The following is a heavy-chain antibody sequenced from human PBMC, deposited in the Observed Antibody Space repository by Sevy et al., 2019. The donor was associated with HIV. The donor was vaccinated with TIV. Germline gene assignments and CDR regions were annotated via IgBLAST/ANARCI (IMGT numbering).Heavy chain of an antibody. CDR3: AKGLRGSDYYYYGMDV. Sequence: GGSLRLSCAASGFTFDDYAMHWVRQAPGKGLEWVSAISWNSGSIGYADSVKGRFTISRDNAKNSLYLQMNSLRAEDTALYYCAKGLRGSDYYYYGMDVWGQGTTVTVSS. V-gene: IGHV3-9*01. J-gene: IGHJ6*02. CDR2: ISWNSGSI. CDR1: GFTFDDYA.